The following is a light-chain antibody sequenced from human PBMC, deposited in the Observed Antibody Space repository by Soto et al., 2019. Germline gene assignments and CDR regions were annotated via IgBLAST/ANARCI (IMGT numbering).Light chain of an antibody. CDR2: KAS. V-gene: IGKV1-5*03. J-gene: IGKJ2*01. Sequence: DIQMTQSPSTLSASVGDTVTITCRASQTIGTWLAWYQQKPAKAPKLLIYKASTLESGVPSRFSGSGSGTEFTLTISSLQADDFATYYCQQYHSFSFTFGQGTKLEIK. CDR3: QQYHSFSFT. CDR1: QTIGTW.